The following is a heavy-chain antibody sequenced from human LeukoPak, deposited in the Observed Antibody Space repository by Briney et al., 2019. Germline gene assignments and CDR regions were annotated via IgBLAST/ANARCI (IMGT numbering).Heavy chain of an antibody. CDR1: GFTFSDYY. J-gene: IGHJ1*01. CDR2: ISSSSSYT. Sequence: GGSLRLSCAASGFTFSDYYMSWIRQAPGKGLEWVSYISSSSSYTNYADSVKGRFTISRDNAKNTLYLQMNSLRAEDTAVYYCARDYDSSGYYSFQHWGQGTLVTVSS. CDR3: ARDYDSSGYYSFQH. D-gene: IGHD3-22*01. V-gene: IGHV3-11*06.